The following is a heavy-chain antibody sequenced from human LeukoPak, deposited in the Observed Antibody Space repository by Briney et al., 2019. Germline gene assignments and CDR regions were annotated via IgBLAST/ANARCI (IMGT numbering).Heavy chain of an antibody. CDR1: GGSVSSGGYY. J-gene: IGHJ4*02. CDR3: ARSDSSGYRRGSYFDY. CDR2: IYYSGST. D-gene: IGHD3-22*01. Sequence: SETLSLTCTVSGGSVSSGGYYWSWIRQHPGKGLEWIGYIYYSGSTYYHPSLKSRVTISVDTSKNQFSLKLSSVTAADTAVYYCARSDSSGYRRGSYFDYWGQGTLVTVSS. V-gene: IGHV4-31*03.